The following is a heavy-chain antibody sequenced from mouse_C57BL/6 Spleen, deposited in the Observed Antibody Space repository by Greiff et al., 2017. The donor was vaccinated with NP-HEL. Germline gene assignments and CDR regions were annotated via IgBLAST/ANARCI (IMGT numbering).Heavy chain of an antibody. V-gene: IGHV1-82*01. J-gene: IGHJ4*01. D-gene: IGHD1-1*01. CDR2: IYPGDGDT. CDR3: ARSYYCGSNYALVY. Sequence: VQLQQSGPELVKPGASVKISCKASGYAFSSSWMNWVKQRPGKGLEWIGRIYPGDGDTNYNGKFKGKATLTADKSSSTAYMQLSSLTSEDSAVYFCARSYYCGSNYALVYWSQGTSVTVSS. CDR1: GYAFSSSW.